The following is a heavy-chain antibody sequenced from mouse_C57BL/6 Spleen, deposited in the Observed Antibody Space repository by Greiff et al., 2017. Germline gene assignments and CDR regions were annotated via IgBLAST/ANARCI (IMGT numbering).Heavy chain of an antibody. Sequence: VQLQQPGAELVKPGASVKMSCKASGYTFTSYWITWVKQRPGQGLEWIGDIYPGSGSTNYNEKFKSKATLTVDTSSSTAYMQLSSLTSEDSAVYYWARYYYGSSSWYFDVWGKGTTVTVSS. CDR1: GYTFTSYW. D-gene: IGHD1-1*01. V-gene: IGHV1-55*01. CDR3: ARYYYGSSSWYFDV. CDR2: IYPGSGST. J-gene: IGHJ1*03.